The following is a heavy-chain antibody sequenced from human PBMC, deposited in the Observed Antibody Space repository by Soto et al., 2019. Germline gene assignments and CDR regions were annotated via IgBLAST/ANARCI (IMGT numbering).Heavy chain of an antibody. CDR3: ARHIGAASYSSYGMDV. Sequence: SETLSLTFAVSGGSISGGGYSWSCIRQPPGKGLESMGYIYHSGSTDYNPSLKSRVTISVDRSKNQLSLKLSSVTAADTAVYYCARHIGAASYSSYGMDVWGQGTTVTVSS. CDR1: GGSISGGGYS. V-gene: IGHV4-30-2*01. CDR2: IYHSGST. D-gene: IGHD1-26*01. J-gene: IGHJ6*02.